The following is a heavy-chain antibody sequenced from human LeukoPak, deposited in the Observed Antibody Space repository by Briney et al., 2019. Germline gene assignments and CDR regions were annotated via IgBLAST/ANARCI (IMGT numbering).Heavy chain of an antibody. D-gene: IGHD5-18*01. CDR3: ARFGLWLRIVDY. J-gene: IGHJ4*02. CDR2: IYYSGST. Sequence: SETLSLSCTVSGGSITSSSYYWGWIRQPPGKGLEWIGSIYYSGSTYYNPSLKSRVTISVDTSKNQFSLKLSSVTAADTAVYYCARFGLWLRIVDYWGQGTLVTVSS. CDR1: GGSITSSSYY. V-gene: IGHV4-39*07.